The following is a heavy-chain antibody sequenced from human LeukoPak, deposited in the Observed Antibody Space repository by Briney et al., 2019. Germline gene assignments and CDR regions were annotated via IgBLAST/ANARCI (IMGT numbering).Heavy chain of an antibody. CDR2: IYTSGST. V-gene: IGHV4-4*07. Sequence: PSETLSLTCTVSGGSISSYYWSWIRQPAGKGLEWIGRIYTSGSTNYNPSLKSRVTMSVDTSKNQFSLKLSSVTAADTAVYYCARDQKTAMVPYVGWFDPWGQGTLVTVSS. CDR3: ARDQKTAMVPYVGWFDP. CDR1: GGSISSYY. J-gene: IGHJ5*02. D-gene: IGHD5-18*01.